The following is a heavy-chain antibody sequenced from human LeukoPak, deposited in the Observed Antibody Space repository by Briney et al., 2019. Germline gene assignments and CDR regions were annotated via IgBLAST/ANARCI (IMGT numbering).Heavy chain of an antibody. CDR2: ISYSGNT. J-gene: IGHJ6*02. CDR1: GGSISNTDSY. CDR3: AREIVSSYYYNGMDV. V-gene: IGHV4-30-4*01. Sequence: SETLSLTCTVSGGSISNTDSYWKWIRQPPGKGLEWIGFISYSGNTYSTPSLESRLTISIDTAKNQFSLSLSSVTAADTAVYFCAREIVSSYYYNGMDVWGQGTTVTVSS. D-gene: IGHD5/OR15-5a*01.